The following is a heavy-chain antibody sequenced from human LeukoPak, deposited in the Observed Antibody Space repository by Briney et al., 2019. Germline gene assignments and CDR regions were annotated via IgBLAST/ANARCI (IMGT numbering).Heavy chain of an antibody. CDR3: AKVHYYDSSGYYYVSRYFDY. CDR2: ISGSGGST. J-gene: IGHJ4*02. D-gene: IGHD3-22*01. Sequence: GGSLRLSCAASGFTFSSYAMSWVRQAPGKGLEWVSAISGSGGSTYYADSVKGRFTISRDNSKNTLYLQMNSPRAEDTAVYYCAKVHYYDSSGYYYVSRYFDYWGQGTLVTVSS. CDR1: GFTFSSYA. V-gene: IGHV3-23*01.